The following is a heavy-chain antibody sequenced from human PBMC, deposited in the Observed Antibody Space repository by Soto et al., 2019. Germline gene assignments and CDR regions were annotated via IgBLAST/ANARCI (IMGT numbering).Heavy chain of an antibody. Sequence: QVQLQESGPGLVKPSETLSLTCTVSGGSISSYYWSWIRQPPGKGLEWIGYIYYSGSTNYNPSLTSRVAXSVDTSKNQFSLKLSSVTAADTAVYYCARHPDYDILTGFDYWGQGTLVTVSS. D-gene: IGHD3-9*01. CDR1: GGSISSYY. CDR3: ARHPDYDILTGFDY. V-gene: IGHV4-59*08. J-gene: IGHJ4*02. CDR2: IYYSGST.